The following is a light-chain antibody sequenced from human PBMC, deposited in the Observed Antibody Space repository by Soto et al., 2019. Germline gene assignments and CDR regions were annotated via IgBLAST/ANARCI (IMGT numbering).Light chain of an antibody. CDR3: QHYNSYSEA. CDR1: QSISSW. J-gene: IGKJ1*01. V-gene: IGKV1-5*01. CDR2: DAS. Sequence: DIQMTQSPSTLSASVGDRVTINFRASQSISSWLAWYQQTPGKAPKLLIYDASSLESGVPSRFSGSGSGTEFTLTISSLQPDDFATYYCQHYNSYSEAFGQGTKVDIK.